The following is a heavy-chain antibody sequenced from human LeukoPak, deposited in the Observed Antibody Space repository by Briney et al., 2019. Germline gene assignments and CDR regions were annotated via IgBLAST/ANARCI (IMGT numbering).Heavy chain of an antibody. V-gene: IGHV3-53*01. J-gene: IGHJ4*02. CDR2: IYSGGST. CDR3: ARNAFKTSSENYFDF. D-gene: IGHD3-3*02. CDR1: EFIFSTYT. Sequence: PGGSLRLSCAASEFIFSTYTMHWVRQAPGKGLEWVSVIYSGGSTYYADSVKGRFTISRDNSKNTLYLQMNSLRAEDTAVYYCARNAFKTSSENYFDFWGRGTLVTVSS.